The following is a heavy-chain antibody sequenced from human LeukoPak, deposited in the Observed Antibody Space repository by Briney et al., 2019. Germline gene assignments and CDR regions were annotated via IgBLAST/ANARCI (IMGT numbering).Heavy chain of an antibody. CDR3: ARDFGQRGYSSSSSFDY. Sequence: ASVNVSCKASGYTFTGYYMHWVRQAPGQGLEWMGRINPNSGGTNYAQKFQGRVTMTRDTSISTAYMELSRLRSDDTAVYYCARDFGQRGYSSSSSFDYWGQGTLVTVSS. D-gene: IGHD6-6*01. J-gene: IGHJ4*02. CDR2: INPNSGGT. V-gene: IGHV1-2*06. CDR1: GYTFTGYY.